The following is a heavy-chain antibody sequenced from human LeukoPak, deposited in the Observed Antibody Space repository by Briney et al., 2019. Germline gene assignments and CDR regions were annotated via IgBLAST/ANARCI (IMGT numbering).Heavy chain of an antibody. D-gene: IGHD3-10*01. CDR2: IYTDGST. Sequence: PGGSLRLSCAASGFTFSSYWMSWVRQAPGKGLEWVAVIYTDGSTYYAESVKGRFTISRDNSKNTLYLQMNSLRAEDMAVYYCARDYGDLWGQGTLVTVSS. CDR1: GFTFSSYW. V-gene: IGHV3-53*03. J-gene: IGHJ5*02. CDR3: ARDYGDL.